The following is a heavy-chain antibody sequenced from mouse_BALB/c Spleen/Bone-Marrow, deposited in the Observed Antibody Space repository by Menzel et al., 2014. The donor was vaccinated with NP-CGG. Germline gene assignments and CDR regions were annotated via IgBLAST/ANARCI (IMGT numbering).Heavy chain of an antibody. V-gene: IGHV1S81*02. D-gene: IGHD2-14*01. Sequence: VQLQQSGAELVKPGASVNLSCKASGYTFTSYWVYWVKQRPGQGLEWIGEINPSNGRANYNEKFKNKATLTVDKSTSTAYRQVSSLTSEDSAVYYCARRDFRSWIAYWGQGTLVTVSA. CDR3: ARRDFRSWIAY. CDR2: INPSNGRA. J-gene: IGHJ3*01. CDR1: GYTFTSYW.